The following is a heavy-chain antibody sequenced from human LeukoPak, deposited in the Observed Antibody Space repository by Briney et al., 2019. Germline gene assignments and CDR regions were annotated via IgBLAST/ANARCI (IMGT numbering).Heavy chain of an antibody. CDR2: IYYSGST. CDR1: GGSISSYY. V-gene: IGHV4-59*08. D-gene: IGHD6-19*01. CDR3: ARQRIAVAGWGVAFDI. J-gene: IGHJ3*02. Sequence: PSETLSLTCTVSGGSISSYYWSWIRQPPGKGLEWIGYIYYSGSTNYNPSLKSRVTISVDTSKNQFSLKLSSVTAADTAVYYCARQRIAVAGWGVAFDIWGQGTMVTVSS.